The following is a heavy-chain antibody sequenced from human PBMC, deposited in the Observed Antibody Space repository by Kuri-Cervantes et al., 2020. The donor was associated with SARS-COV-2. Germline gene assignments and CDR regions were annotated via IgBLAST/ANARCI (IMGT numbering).Heavy chain of an antibody. V-gene: IGHV3-30*02. CDR1: GFIFGTYG. J-gene: IGHJ4*02. CDR3: ARDSSSGWFSY. CDR2: IQYDGGNE. D-gene: IGHD6-19*01. Sequence: GESLKISCAASGFIFGTYGMHWVRQPPGKGLEWVAFIQYDGGNEYHADSVKGRSTISRDNSKNTLYLQMDSLRAEDTAVYYCARDSSSGWFSYWGQGTLVTVSS.